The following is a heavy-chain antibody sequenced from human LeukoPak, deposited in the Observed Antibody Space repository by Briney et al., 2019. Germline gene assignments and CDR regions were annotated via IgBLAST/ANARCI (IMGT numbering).Heavy chain of an antibody. V-gene: IGHV1-2*04. J-gene: IGHJ4*02. CDR3: ARAYCGGDCYSSFDY. Sequence: ASVKVSRKASGYTFSDFYIHWVRQAPGQGLEWMGWINPYSGDTKYAQKFQGWVTMTRDTSISTAYMALNRLRSDDTAVYYCARAYCGGDCYSSFDYWGQGALVTVSS. CDR1: GYTFSDFY. D-gene: IGHD2-21*02. CDR2: INPYSGDT.